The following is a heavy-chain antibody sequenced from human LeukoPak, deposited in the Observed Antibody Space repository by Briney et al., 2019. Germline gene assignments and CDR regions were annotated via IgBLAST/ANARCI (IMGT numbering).Heavy chain of an antibody. CDR2: IHHSGGT. D-gene: IGHD5-12*01. J-gene: IGHJ4*02. CDR3: ARLGWYSGYAVDY. Sequence: PSETLSLTCAVSGGSMYISNWWTWVRQSPGKGLEWIGEIHHSGGTNYNPSLKSRVTISVDTSKNQFCLKLSSVTAADTAVYYCARLGWYSGYAVDYWGQGTLVTVSS. V-gene: IGHV4-4*02. CDR1: GGSMYISNW.